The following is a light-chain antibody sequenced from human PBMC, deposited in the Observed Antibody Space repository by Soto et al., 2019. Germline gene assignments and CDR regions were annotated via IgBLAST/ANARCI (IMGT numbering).Light chain of an antibody. V-gene: IGKV4-1*01. CDR2: WAS. CDR3: HKHYSTPWA. CDR1: QSVLYVSNNRNY. Sequence: DIVMTQSPDSRAMYMGERGTIACKSRQSVLYVSNNRNYLAWYQKKPGQPPKLLISWASTRESGVPDRFSGSGSGTDFTLTISSLQAEDVAVYYCHKHYSTPWAFGQGTKVDIK. J-gene: IGKJ1*01.